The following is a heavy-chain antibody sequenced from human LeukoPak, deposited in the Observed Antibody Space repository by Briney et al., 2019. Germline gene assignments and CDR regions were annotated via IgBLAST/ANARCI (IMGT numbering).Heavy chain of an antibody. J-gene: IGHJ4*02. V-gene: IGHV3-74*01. D-gene: IGHD1-26*01. Sequence: GGSLRLSCAASGFTFSRYWMHWVRHVPGKGLVCVLRITSDGSTTSYADSVRGRYTITTDNAKNTAYLQLNSRRPEGPAVYYCARDLTGAVFDFWGQGTLVTVSS. CDR2: ITSDGSTT. CDR3: ARDLTGAVFDF. CDR1: GFTFSRYW.